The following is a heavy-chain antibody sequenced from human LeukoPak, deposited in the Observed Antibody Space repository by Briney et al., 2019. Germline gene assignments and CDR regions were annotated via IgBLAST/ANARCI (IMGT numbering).Heavy chain of an antibody. D-gene: IGHD3-3*01. Sequence: SETLSLTCTVSGYSISSGYYWGWIRQPPGKGLEWIGYIYYSGSTNYNPSLKSRVTISVDTSKNQFSLKLSSVTAADTAVYYCARHWRAVASRHPFPFDYWGQGTLVTVSS. CDR2: IYYSGST. V-gene: IGHV4-38-2*02. CDR1: GYSISSGYY. CDR3: ARHWRAVASRHPFPFDY. J-gene: IGHJ4*02.